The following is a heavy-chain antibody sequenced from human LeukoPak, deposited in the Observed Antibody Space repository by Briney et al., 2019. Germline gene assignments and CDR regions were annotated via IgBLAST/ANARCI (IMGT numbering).Heavy chain of an antibody. CDR3: AREMDYGGTYFDY. J-gene: IGHJ4*02. CDR1: GGTFSSYA. V-gene: IGHV1-69*13. D-gene: IGHD4-23*01. CDR2: IIPIFGTA. Sequence: SVKVSCKASGGTFSSYAISWVRQAPGQGLEWMGGIIPIFGTANYAQRFQGRVTITADESTSTAYMELSSLRSEDTAVYYCAREMDYGGTYFDYWGQGTLVTVSS.